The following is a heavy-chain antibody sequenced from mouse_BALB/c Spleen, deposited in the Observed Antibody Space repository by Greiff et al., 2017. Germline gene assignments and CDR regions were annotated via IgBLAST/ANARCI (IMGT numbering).Heavy chain of an antibody. CDR3: ARDGNYGPFAY. J-gene: IGHJ3*01. Sequence: EVQLVGSGGGLVQPGGSRKLSCAASGFTFSDYGVAWVRQAPGEGPEWVAFISNLAYSIYYADTVTGRFTISRENAKNTLYLEMSSLRSEDTAMYYCARDGNYGPFAYWGQGTLVTVSA. D-gene: IGHD1-2*01. CDR1: GFTFSDYG. CDR2: ISNLAYSI. V-gene: IGHV5-15*02.